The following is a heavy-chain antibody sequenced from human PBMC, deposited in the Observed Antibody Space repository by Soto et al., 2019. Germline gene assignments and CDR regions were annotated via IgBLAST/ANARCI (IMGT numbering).Heavy chain of an antibody. CDR2: ISAYNGNT. CDR1: GYTFTSYG. V-gene: IGHV1-18*01. Sequence: ASVKVSCKASGYTFTSYGISWVRQAPGQGLEWMGWISAYNGNTNYAQKLQGRVTMTTDTSTSTAYMELTSLRSDDTAVYYCAGGLGLVGTPYYYFGMDVWGQGTTVTVSS. J-gene: IGHJ6*02. D-gene: IGHD2-8*02. CDR3: AGGLGLVGTPYYYFGMDV.